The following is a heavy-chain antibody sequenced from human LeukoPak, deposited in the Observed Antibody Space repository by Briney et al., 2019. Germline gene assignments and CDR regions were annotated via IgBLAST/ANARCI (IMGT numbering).Heavy chain of an antibody. V-gene: IGHV3-9*01. J-gene: IGHJ4*02. CDR1: GFAFDNYA. CDR3: AKDIVPGIAAARTLDN. CDR2: ISWNSRTI. Sequence: GGSLRLSCAASGFAFDNYAMHWVRQAPGKGLEWVSGISWNSRTIGYADSVKGRFTISRDNAKNSLYLQMDSLRADDTAFYYCAKDIVPGIAAARTLDNWGQGTLVTVSS. D-gene: IGHD6-13*01.